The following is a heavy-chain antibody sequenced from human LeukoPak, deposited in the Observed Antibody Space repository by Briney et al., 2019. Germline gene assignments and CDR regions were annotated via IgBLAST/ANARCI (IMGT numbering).Heavy chain of an antibody. CDR3: TRVVNGGHFDY. J-gene: IGHJ4*02. V-gene: IGHV4-59*01. CDR2: VYHTGTS. CDR1: GASINDYY. Sequence: SETLSLTCSVSGASINDYYWTWIRQPPGKGLEWIVYVYHTGTSGYHPSLKSRVAMSLDTSKNQVSLKLRSVTAADTAVYFCTRVVNGGHFDYWGQGTLVTVSS. D-gene: IGHD2-8*01.